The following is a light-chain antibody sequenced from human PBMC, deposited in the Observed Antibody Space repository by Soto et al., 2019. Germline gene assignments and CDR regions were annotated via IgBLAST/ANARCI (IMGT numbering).Light chain of an antibody. CDR2: DVS. Sequence: QSALTQPASVSGSPGQSITFSCTGTSSDVGSYNYVSWYQQHPGKAPKLMIYDVSNRPLGISNRFSGFKSGNTASLTISGLHAEDEADYYCSSYTRSSTLVFGGGTKVTVL. V-gene: IGLV2-14*03. J-gene: IGLJ2*01. CDR3: SSYTRSSTLV. CDR1: SSDVGSYNY.